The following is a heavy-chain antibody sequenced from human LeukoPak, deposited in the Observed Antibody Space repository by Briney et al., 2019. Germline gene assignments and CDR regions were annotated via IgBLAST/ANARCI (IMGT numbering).Heavy chain of an antibody. CDR2: IGTAGDT. CDR3: ASHRDYYDSSGWDYFDY. Sequence: GGSLRLSCAACGFTFSSYDMHWVRHATGKGLEWVSAIGTAGDTYYPGSVKGQFTISRENAKNSLYLQMNSLRAEDTAVYYCASHRDYYDSSGWDYFDYWGQGTLVTVSS. D-gene: IGHD3-22*01. J-gene: IGHJ4*02. CDR1: GFTFSSYD. V-gene: IGHV3-13*03.